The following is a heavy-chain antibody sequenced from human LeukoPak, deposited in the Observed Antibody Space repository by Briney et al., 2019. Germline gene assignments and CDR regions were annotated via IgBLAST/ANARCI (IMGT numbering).Heavy chain of an antibody. CDR2: MNPNSGAT. Sequence: ASVKVSCKTSGFTFTSHDYNWVRQAAGQGLEWMGWMNPNSGATGYAQKFQGRVTMTRDTSTSTVYMELSSLRSEDTAVYYCAREFGGDSSGYPEHLDYWGQGTLVTVSS. CDR3: AREFGGDSSGYPEHLDY. D-gene: IGHD3-22*01. V-gene: IGHV1-8*01. J-gene: IGHJ4*02. CDR1: GFTFTSHD.